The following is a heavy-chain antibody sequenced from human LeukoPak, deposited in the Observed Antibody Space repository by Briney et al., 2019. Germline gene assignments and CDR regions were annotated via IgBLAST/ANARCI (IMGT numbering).Heavy chain of an antibody. J-gene: IGHJ4*02. V-gene: IGHV1-2*02. D-gene: IGHD2-21*02. Sequence: ASVKVSCKASGYTFTGYYMHWVRQAPGQGLEWMGWINPNSGGTNYAQKFQGRVTMTRDTSISTAYMELSRLRSDDTAVYYCARAAVVTAIPVGGALDYWGQGTLVTVSS. CDR3: ARAAVVTAIPVGGALDY. CDR2: INPNSGGT. CDR1: GYTFTGYY.